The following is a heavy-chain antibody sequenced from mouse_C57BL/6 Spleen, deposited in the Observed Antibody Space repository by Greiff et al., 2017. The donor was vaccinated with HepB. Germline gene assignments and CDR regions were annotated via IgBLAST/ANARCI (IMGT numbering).Heavy chain of an antibody. J-gene: IGHJ1*03. CDR1: GFTFNTYA. Sequence: EVQGVESGGGLVQPKGSLKLSCAASGFTFNTYAMHWVRQAPGKGLEWVARIRSKSSNYATYYADSVKDRFTISRDDSQSMLYLQMNNLNTEDTAMYYCVRADYYGSSYWYFDVWGTGTTVTVSS. CDR3: VRADYYGSSYWYFDV. V-gene: IGHV10-3*01. CDR2: IRSKSSNYAT. D-gene: IGHD1-1*01.